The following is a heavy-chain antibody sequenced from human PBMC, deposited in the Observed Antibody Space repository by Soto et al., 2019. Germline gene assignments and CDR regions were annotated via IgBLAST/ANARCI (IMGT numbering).Heavy chain of an antibody. Sequence: SVKVSCKASGFTFTSSAVQWVRQARGQRLEWIGWIVVGSGNTNYAQKFQERVTITRDMSTSTAYMELSSLRSEDTAVYYCSSDSIFGVVTSPYYYYGMDVWGQGTTVTVSS. V-gene: IGHV1-58*01. CDR2: IVVGSGNT. CDR3: SSDSIFGVVTSPYYYYGMDV. CDR1: GFTFTSSA. D-gene: IGHD3-3*01. J-gene: IGHJ6*02.